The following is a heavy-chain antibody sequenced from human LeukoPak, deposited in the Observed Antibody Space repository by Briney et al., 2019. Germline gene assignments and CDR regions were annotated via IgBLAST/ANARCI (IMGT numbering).Heavy chain of an antibody. CDR2: INPNSGGT. Sequence: GASVKVSCKASGYTFTGYYMHWVRQAPGQGLEWMGWINPNSGGTNYAQKFQGRVTMTRDTSISTAYMELSRLRSDDTAVYYCARVYSPAAISGAFDIWGQGTMVTVSS. J-gene: IGHJ3*02. CDR3: ARVYSPAAISGAFDI. V-gene: IGHV1-2*02. D-gene: IGHD2-2*01. CDR1: GYTFTGYY.